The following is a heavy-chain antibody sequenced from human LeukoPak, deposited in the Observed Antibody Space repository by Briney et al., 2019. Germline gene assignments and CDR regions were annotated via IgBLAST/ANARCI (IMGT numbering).Heavy chain of an antibody. V-gene: IGHV3-48*02. Sequence: SGRSLRLSCAASGFTFSSYGMHWVRQAPGKGLEWVSYISSSSSTIYYADSVKGRFTISRDNAKNSLYLQMNSLRDEDTAVYYCARGHYDFWSGYSRFVLDYWGQGTLVTVSS. CDR2: ISSSSSTI. D-gene: IGHD3-3*01. J-gene: IGHJ4*02. CDR1: GFTFSSYG. CDR3: ARGHYDFWSGYSRFVLDY.